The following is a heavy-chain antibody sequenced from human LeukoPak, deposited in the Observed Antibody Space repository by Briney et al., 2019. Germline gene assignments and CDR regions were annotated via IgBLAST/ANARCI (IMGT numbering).Heavy chain of an antibody. CDR2: ISSSSSYI. D-gene: IGHD6-13*01. CDR1: GITFSSHG. CDR3: ARVAEAAAFDS. J-gene: IGHJ4*02. V-gene: IGHV3-21*06. Sequence: GGSLRLSCAASGITFSSHGMHWVRQAPGKGLEWVSSISSSSSYIYYADSMRGRFTISRDNAKNSLYLQMNSLKPEDTAVYYCARVAEAAAFDSWGQGTLVTVSS.